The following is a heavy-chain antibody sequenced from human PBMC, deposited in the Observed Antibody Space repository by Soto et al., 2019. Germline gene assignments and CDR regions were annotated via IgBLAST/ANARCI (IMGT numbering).Heavy chain of an antibody. Sequence: PGGSLRLSCAASGFTFSSYAMHWVRQAPGKGLEWVAVISYDGSNKYCADSVKGRFTISRDNSKNTLYLQMNSLRAEDTAVYYCARETPHYYDSSGYYPPRLYYYGMDVWGQGTTVTVSS. CDR1: GFTFSSYA. J-gene: IGHJ6*02. CDR3: ARETPHYYDSSGYYPPRLYYYGMDV. D-gene: IGHD3-22*01. CDR2: ISYDGSNK. V-gene: IGHV3-30-3*01.